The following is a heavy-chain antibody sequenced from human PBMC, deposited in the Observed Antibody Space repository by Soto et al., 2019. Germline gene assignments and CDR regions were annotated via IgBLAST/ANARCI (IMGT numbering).Heavy chain of an antibody. Sequence: SETLSLTCTVSGGSISSSSYYWGWIRQPPGKGLEWIGSIYYSGSTYYNPSLKSRVTISVDTSKNQFSLKLSSVTAADMAVYYCARLAAVAGYYYGMDVWGQGTTVTVSS. V-gene: IGHV4-39*01. J-gene: IGHJ6*02. CDR3: ARLAAVAGYYYGMDV. CDR2: IYYSGST. D-gene: IGHD6-19*01. CDR1: GGSISSSSYY.